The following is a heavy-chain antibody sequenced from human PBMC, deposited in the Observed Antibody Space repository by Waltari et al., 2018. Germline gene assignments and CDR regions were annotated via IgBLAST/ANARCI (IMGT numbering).Heavy chain of an antibody. J-gene: IGHJ5*02. D-gene: IGHD1-1*01. Sequence: QVSLVESGGGVVRPGGSLRLACPASGFSFSTFGIHWIRQAPGKGLEGVAYVRYDGNNQEYADSVKGRFTISRDNSKNTLYLQMNSLTLEDTALYFCAKGLGTVTDLWGQGTVVTVSS. CDR2: VRYDGNNQ. V-gene: IGHV3-30*02. CDR3: AKGLGTVTDL. CDR1: GFSFSTFG.